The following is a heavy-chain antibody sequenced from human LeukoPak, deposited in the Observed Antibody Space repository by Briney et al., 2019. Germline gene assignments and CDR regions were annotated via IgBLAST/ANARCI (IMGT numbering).Heavy chain of an antibody. CDR2: ISYDGSNK. V-gene: IGHV3-30*18. D-gene: IGHD3-16*01. CDR3: GKSPRGEPLGRYIDY. J-gene: IGHJ4*02. CDR1: GFTFSSYG. Sequence: GGSLRLSCAASGFTFSSYGMHWVRQAPGKGLEWVAVISYDGSNKYYADSVKVRFTISRDNSKNTLYLQMNSLRAEDTAVYYCGKSPRGEPLGRYIDYGGQGTLVTVSS.